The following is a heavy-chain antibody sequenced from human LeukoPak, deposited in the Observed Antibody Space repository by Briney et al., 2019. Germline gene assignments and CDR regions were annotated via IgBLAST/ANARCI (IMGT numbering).Heavy chain of an antibody. V-gene: IGHV3-48*03. CDR2: LSYNAKTV. D-gene: IGHD5-12*01. Sequence: QPGGSLRLSCSASGFTFSRREMAWVRQAPGRGLERVSYLSYNAKTVLHADSVKGRFTISRDNAKNSLYLQMDSLRVEDTAFYFCARASYTGFDLHFDQWGQGTLVTVSS. J-gene: IGHJ4*02. CDR1: GFTFSRRE. CDR3: ARASYTGFDLHFDQ.